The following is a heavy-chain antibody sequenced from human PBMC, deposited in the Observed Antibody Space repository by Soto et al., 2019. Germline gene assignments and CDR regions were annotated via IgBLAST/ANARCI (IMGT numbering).Heavy chain of an antibody. CDR2: INPNSGGT. V-gene: IGHV1-2*04. CDR3: ARGGDYEYVDY. Sequence: ASVKVSCKASGYTFTGYYMHWVRQAPGQGLEWMGWINPNSGGTNYAQKLQGWVTMTRNTSISTAYKELSRLRSEDTAVYYCARGGDYEYVDYWGQGTLVTVSS. D-gene: IGHD3-16*01. CDR1: GYTFTGYY. J-gene: IGHJ4*02.